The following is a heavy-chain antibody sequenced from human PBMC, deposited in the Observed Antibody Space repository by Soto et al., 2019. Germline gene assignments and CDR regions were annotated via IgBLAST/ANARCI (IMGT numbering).Heavy chain of an antibody. J-gene: IGHJ6*02. Sequence: ASVKVSCKASGYTFTGYYMHWVRQAPGQGLEWMGWINPNSGGTNYAQKCQGWVTMTRDTSISTAYMELSRLRSDDTAVYYCARGPAGDFWSGSNKPSGYGMDVWGQGTTVTVSS. V-gene: IGHV1-2*04. CDR1: GYTFTGYY. CDR3: ARGPAGDFWSGSNKPSGYGMDV. D-gene: IGHD3-3*01. CDR2: INPNSGGT.